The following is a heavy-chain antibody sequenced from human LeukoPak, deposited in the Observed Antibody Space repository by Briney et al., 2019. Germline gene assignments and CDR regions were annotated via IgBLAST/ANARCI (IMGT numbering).Heavy chain of an antibody. CDR1: GYTFTSYD. CDR2: MNPNSGNT. CDR3: ARELGSSDYYYYGMDV. D-gene: IGHD1-26*01. V-gene: IGHV1-8*01. J-gene: IGHJ6*02. Sequence: GASVKVSCKASGYTFTSYDINWVRQATGQGLEWMGWMNPNSGNTGYAQKFQGRVTMTRNTSISTAYMELSSLRSEDTAVYYCARELGSSDYYYYGMDVWGQGTTVTVSS.